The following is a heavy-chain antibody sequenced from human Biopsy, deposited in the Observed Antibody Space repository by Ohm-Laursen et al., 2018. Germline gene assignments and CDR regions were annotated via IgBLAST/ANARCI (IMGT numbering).Heavy chain of an antibody. V-gene: IGHV4-59*08. CDR1: GGSISGSS. J-gene: IGHJ3*02. D-gene: IGHD6-19*01. CDR2: ISYSGST. CDR3: AKHGSGWTGDDALHI. Sequence: SVTLSLTWTVSGGSISGSSWSWIPQAPGRGLEWVGYISYSGSTSNNPSLKSRITISVHTSKTQISLKVTSVTAADTAAYYCAKHGSGWTGDDALHIWGQGTMVTVSS.